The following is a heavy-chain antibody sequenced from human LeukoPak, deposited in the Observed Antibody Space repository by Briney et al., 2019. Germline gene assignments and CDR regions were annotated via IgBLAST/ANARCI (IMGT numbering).Heavy chain of an antibody. Sequence: PSETLSLTCALYGGSFSGYYWSWIRHPPGKGLEWIGEINHSGGTNYNPPLKSRVTISVDTPKNQFSPKLSSVTAADTAVYYCARGGVFDYWGKGTPVTVSS. CDR3: ARGGVFDY. CDR1: GGSFSGYY. D-gene: IGHD3-16*01. V-gene: IGHV4-34*01. CDR2: INHSGGT. J-gene: IGHJ4*02.